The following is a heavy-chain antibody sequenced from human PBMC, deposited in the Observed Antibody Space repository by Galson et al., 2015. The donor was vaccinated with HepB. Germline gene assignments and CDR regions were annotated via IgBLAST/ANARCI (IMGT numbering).Heavy chain of an antibody. CDR3: ARRSGDPFDY. D-gene: IGHD7-27*01. CDR2: INEDGSEK. CDR1: GFTFSRYW. Sequence: SLRLSCAASGFTFSRYWMSWVRQAPGKGLEWVANINEDGSEKYYVDPVRGRVTISRDNAKNSLYLQMNSLRAEDTAIFYCARRSGDPFDYWGQGILVTVSS. V-gene: IGHV3-7*03. J-gene: IGHJ4*02.